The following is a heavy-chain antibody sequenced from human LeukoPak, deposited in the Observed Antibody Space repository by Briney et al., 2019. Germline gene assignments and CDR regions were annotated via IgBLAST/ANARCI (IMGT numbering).Heavy chain of an antibody. CDR1: GGSFSGYY. CDR2: INHSGST. Sequence: SETLSLTCAVYGGSFSGYYWSWIRQPPGKGLEWIGEINHSGSTNYNPSLKSRVTISVDTSKNQFSLKLSSVTAADTAVYYCARGYDSSAYYPFNYWGQGTLVTVSS. V-gene: IGHV4-34*01. D-gene: IGHD3-22*01. J-gene: IGHJ4*02. CDR3: ARGYDSSAYYPFNY.